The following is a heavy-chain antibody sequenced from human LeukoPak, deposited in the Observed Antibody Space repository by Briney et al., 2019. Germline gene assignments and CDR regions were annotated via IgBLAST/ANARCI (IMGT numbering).Heavy chain of an antibody. CDR2: MNPNSGNT. Sequence: ASVKVSCKXSGYTFTSYDINWVRQATGQGLEWMGWMNPNSGNTGYAQKFQGRVTMTRNTSISTAYMELSSLRSEDTAVYYCARVGLSYGFAGDDYWGQGTLVTVSS. D-gene: IGHD5-18*01. CDR3: ARVGLSYGFAGDDY. J-gene: IGHJ4*02. V-gene: IGHV1-8*01. CDR1: GYTFTSYD.